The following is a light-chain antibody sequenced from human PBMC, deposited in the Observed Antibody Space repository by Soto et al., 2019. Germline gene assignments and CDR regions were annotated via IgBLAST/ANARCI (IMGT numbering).Light chain of an antibody. CDR2: WAS. Sequence: DIVMTQSPDSLAVSLGERATIKCKSSRSVLYSSNTKNYLAWYQHKPGQPLKLLFYWASARESGVPDRFSGGGSGTDFTLTINSLQAEDVAVYYCQQYYSTPYTFGQGTKLEIK. V-gene: IGKV4-1*01. CDR1: RSVLYSSNTKNY. CDR3: QQYYSTPYT. J-gene: IGKJ2*01.